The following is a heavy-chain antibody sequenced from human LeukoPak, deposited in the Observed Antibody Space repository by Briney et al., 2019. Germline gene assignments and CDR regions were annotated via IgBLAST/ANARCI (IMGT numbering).Heavy chain of an antibody. J-gene: IGHJ3*02. D-gene: IGHD4-17*01. CDR1: GFTFSSYS. Sequence: GGSLRLSCAASGFTFSSYSMNWVRQAPGKGLEWVSYISSSSSTIYYADSVKGRFTISRDNAKNSLYLQMNSLRAEDTAVYYCAREKNDYGDYVLTGRAFDIWGQGTMVTVSS. V-gene: IGHV3-48*01. CDR2: ISSSSSTI. CDR3: AREKNDYGDYVLTGRAFDI.